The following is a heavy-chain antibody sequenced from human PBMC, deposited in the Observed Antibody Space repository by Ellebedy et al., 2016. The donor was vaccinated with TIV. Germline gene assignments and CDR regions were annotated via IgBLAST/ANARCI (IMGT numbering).Heavy chain of an antibody. Sequence: SETLSLXCAVYGGSFSGYYWSWIRQPPGKGLEWIGEINHSGSTNYNPSLKSRVTISVDTSKNQFSLKLSSVTAADTAVYYCARGVPPYYYGSGSYYLAYWGQGTLVTVSS. CDR1: GGSFSGYY. V-gene: IGHV4-34*01. CDR2: INHSGST. D-gene: IGHD3-10*01. CDR3: ARGVPPYYYGSGSYYLAY. J-gene: IGHJ4*02.